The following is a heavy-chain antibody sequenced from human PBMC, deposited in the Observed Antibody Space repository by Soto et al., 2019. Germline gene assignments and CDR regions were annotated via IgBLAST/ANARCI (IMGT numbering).Heavy chain of an antibody. V-gene: IGHV1-69*06. CDR3: AREVAAAGPYYYYYYGMDV. Sequence: ASLKVSCKSSGGTFSSYAIIWVRQAPGQGLEWMGGIIPIFGTANYAQKFQGRVTITADKSTSTAYMELSSLRSEDTAVYYCAREVAAAGPYYYYYYGMDVWGQGTTVTVSS. CDR2: IIPIFGTA. J-gene: IGHJ6*02. CDR1: GGTFSSYA. D-gene: IGHD6-13*01.